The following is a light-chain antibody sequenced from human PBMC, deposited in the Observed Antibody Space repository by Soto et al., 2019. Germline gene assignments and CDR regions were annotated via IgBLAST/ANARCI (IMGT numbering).Light chain of an antibody. CDR3: QEYSRD. V-gene: IGKV1-5*01. CDR1: RDISTW. Sequence: DIQMTQSPSTLSAPVGDRVTITCRASRDISTWLAWYQQKPGKAPKVLIYEASNLESGVPSRFSGSGSGTEFTLTISSLQPDDFATYYCQEYSRDFGGGTRVEIK. CDR2: EAS. J-gene: IGKJ4*01.